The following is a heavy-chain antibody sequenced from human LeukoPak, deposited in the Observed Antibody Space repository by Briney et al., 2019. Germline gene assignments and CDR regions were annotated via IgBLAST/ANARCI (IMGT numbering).Heavy chain of an antibody. CDR3: ARELGTPSRPEDWFDP. V-gene: IGHV1-2*06. J-gene: IGHJ5*02. Sequence: GASIKVSCKSSGYTFTDYYVHWVRQAPGQGLEWMGRINPNSGDTNYAQKFQGRVTMTRDTSISTAYMELSRLRSDDTAVYYCARELGTPSRPEDWFDPWGQGTLVTVSS. CDR2: INPNSGDT. D-gene: IGHD1-1*01. CDR1: GYTFTDYY.